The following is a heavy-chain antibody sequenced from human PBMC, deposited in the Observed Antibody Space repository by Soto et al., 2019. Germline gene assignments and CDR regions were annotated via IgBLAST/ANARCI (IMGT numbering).Heavy chain of an antibody. CDR3: ARSHSGYDPADY. V-gene: IGHV4-59*01. CDR1: GGSISSYY. Sequence: PSETLSLTCTVSGGSISSYYWSWIRQPPGKGLEWIGYIYYSGSTNYNPSLKSRVTISVDTSKNQFSLKLSSVTAADTAVYYCARSHSGYDPADYWGQGTLVTVS. J-gene: IGHJ4*02. D-gene: IGHD5-12*01. CDR2: IYYSGST.